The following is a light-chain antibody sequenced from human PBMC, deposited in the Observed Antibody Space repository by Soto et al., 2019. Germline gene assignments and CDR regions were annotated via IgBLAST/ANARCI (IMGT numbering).Light chain of an antibody. CDR2: DVS. J-gene: IGLJ1*01. CDR3: ISYTSSTIYV. Sequence: QSALTQPASVSGSPGQSITISCTGTSSDVGGYNYVSWYQHHPGNAPKLIIYDVSNRPSGVSNRFSGSKSGNTASLTISGLQAEDEADYICISYTSSTIYVVGTGTKVTVL. CDR1: SSDVGGYNY. V-gene: IGLV2-14*03.